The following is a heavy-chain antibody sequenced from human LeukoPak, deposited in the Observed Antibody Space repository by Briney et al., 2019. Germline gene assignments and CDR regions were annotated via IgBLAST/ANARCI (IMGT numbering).Heavy chain of an antibody. J-gene: IGHJ4*02. CDR2: IYYSGST. CDR3: AGTLVTTTSMSFDY. CDR1: TGSISSGDYY. V-gene: IGHV4-31*03. Sequence: PSQTLSLTCTVSTGSISSGDYYWSWIRQHPGKGLEWIGYIYYSGSTHYSPSLRSRVSISVDTSKNQFSLEVSSVTAADTAVYYCAGTLVTTTSMSFDYWGQGTLVTVSS. D-gene: IGHD4-17*01.